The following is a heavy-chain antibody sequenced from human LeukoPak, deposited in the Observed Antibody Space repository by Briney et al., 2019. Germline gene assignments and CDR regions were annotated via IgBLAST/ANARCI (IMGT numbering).Heavy chain of an antibody. D-gene: IGHD2-21*02. V-gene: IGHV3-15*01. CDR1: GFTFSNAW. J-gene: IGHJ4*02. Sequence: GGSLRLSCAASGFTFSNAWMTWVRQAPGKGLEWVGRIKSKTDGGATHYAAPVQGRFTISRDDSKNTLYLQMNSLKTEDTAVCYCTTVFKIRRDFDDFWGQGTLVTVSS. CDR3: TTVFKIRRDFDDF. CDR2: IKSKTDGGAT.